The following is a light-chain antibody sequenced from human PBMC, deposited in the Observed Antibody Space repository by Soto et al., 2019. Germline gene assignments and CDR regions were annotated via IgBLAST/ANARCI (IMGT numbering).Light chain of an antibody. J-gene: IGLJ1*01. CDR1: SSNIGGNS. V-gene: IGLV1-51*01. CDR3: GSWDSSLSAYV. CDR2: DDD. Sequence: QSVLTQPPSVSAAPGQRVTISCSGSSSNIGGNSVSWYQQLPGTAPKLLIYDDDKRPSGIPDRFSGSKSGTSATLGITGFQTGDEADHYCGSWDSSLSAYVFGTGTKVT.